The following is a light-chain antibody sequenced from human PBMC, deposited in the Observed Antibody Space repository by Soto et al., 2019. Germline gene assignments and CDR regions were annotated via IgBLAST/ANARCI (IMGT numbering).Light chain of an antibody. V-gene: IGLV2-14*03. CDR1: SSDVGGYNY. CDR2: DVY. J-gene: IGLJ3*02. CDR3: TSYTSTDIGV. Sequence: QLVLTQPASVSGSPGQSITISCTGTSSDVGGYNYVSWYQQYPGKAPKLLIYDVYNRPSGVSNRFSGSKSGNTASLTISGLQAEDEAHYHCTSYTSTDIGVFGGGTKVTVL.